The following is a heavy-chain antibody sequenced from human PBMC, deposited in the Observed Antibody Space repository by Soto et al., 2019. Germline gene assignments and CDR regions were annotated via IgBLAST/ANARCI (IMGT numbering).Heavy chain of an antibody. V-gene: IGHV1-46*01. Sequence: ASVKGSCKASGYTFTSYYMHWVRQAPGQGLEWMGIINPSGGSTSYAQKFQGRVTMTRDTSTSTVYMELSSLRSEDTAVYYCARDFGGYCSSTSCYAFDIWGQGTMVTVSS. CDR1: GYTFTSYY. J-gene: IGHJ3*02. CDR3: ARDFGGYCSSTSCYAFDI. CDR2: INPSGGST. D-gene: IGHD2-2*01.